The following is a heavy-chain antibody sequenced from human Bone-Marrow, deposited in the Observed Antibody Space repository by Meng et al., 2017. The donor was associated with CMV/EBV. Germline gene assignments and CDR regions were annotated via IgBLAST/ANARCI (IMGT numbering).Heavy chain of an antibody. CDR3: VGHQGGPREGVRLV. V-gene: IGHV3-30*02. CDR2: IDIYGENR. Sequence: GESLKISCAASEFIFNNYGIHWLRQAPGKGLEWLSFIDIYGENRYNVDIVKGRFIVSKDKSKNTVFLQMNSLRVEDTAVYYCVGHQGGPREGVRLVWGQGTLVTVSS. J-gene: IGHJ4*02. D-gene: IGHD3-16*01. CDR1: EFIFNNYG.